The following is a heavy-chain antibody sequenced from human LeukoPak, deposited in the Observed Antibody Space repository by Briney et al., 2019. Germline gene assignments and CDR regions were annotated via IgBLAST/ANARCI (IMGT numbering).Heavy chain of an antibody. J-gene: IGHJ5*02. CDR2: ISHNGIST. D-gene: IGHD6-13*01. CDR1: GFAFGAYA. CDR3: AKVLAQQLARGGRFDT. V-gene: IGHV3-23*01. Sequence: GGSLRLSCAASGFAFGAYAMSWVRQSPEKGLEWVSVISHNGISTYYADSVKGRFTISRDNSKNTLYVQMNSLRAEDTAIYYCAKVLAQQLARGGRFDTWGQGTLVTVSS.